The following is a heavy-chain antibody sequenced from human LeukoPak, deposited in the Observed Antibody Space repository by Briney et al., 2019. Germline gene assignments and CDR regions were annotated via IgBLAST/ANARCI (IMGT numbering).Heavy chain of an antibody. CDR2: IYYSGST. CDR3: ARVRATGAHDC. CDR1: GGSLSSSSYY. J-gene: IGHJ4*02. V-gene: IGHV4-39*01. Sequence: SETLSLTCTVSGGSLSSSSYYWGWIRQPPGKGLEWIGSIYYSGSTYYNPSLKSRVTISVDTSKNQFSLKLSSVDAADTAVYYCARVRATGAHDCWGQGTLVTVSS. D-gene: IGHD7-27*01.